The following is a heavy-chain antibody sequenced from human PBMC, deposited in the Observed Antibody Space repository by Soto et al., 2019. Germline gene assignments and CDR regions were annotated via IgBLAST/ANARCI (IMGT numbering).Heavy chain of an antibody. CDR3: AHPEEVVRGFDS. Sequence: PGGSLRLSCAASGFTFGHSAMSWVRQAPGKGLEWVAAISGTGGAAYYADSVKGRFTISRDNSRNTLFLQMNSLRVDDTAIYHCAHPEEVVRGFDSWGLGTLATVYS. CDR2: ISGTGGAA. D-gene: IGHD6-6*01. J-gene: IGHJ4*02. CDR1: GFTFGHSA. V-gene: IGHV3-23*01.